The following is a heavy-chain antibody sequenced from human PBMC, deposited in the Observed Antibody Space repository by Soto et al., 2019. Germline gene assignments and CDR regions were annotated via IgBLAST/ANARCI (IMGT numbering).Heavy chain of an antibody. CDR3: ASLNLHCSSTSCLWDY. D-gene: IGHD2-2*01. Sequence: ASVKVSCKASGGTFSSYAISWVRQAPGQRLEWMGWINAGNGNTKYSQKFQGRVTITRDTSASTAYMELSSLRSEDTAVYYCASLNLHCSSTSCLWDYWGQGTLVTVSS. CDR2: INAGNGNT. CDR1: GGTFSSYA. V-gene: IGHV1-3*01. J-gene: IGHJ4*02.